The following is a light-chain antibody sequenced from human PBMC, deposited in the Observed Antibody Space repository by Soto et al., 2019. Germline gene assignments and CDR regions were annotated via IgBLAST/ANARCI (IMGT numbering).Light chain of an antibody. Sequence: EIVLTQSPATLSLSPGERATLSCRASQSVNNYLAWYQQKPGQAPRLLIYNASNRASGIPARFSGSGSGTDFTLTISSLEPADFAIYYCQRRSNWPLTFGGGTKVEIK. CDR2: NAS. CDR3: QRRSNWPLT. V-gene: IGKV3-11*01. CDR1: QSVNNY. J-gene: IGKJ4*01.